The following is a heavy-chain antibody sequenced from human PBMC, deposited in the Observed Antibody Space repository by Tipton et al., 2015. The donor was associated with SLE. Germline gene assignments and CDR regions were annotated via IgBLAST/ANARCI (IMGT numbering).Heavy chain of an antibody. CDR2: IYYDGST. Sequence: TLSLTCTVSGYSISSGYYWGWVRQPPGKGLAWIGSIYYDGSTYYNPSLKSRVTVSVDTSNNQFSLSLTSVTAADTAVYYCARSGSYPFYYYYMDVWGKGTTVTVSS. CDR1: GYSISSGYY. D-gene: IGHD1-26*01. CDR3: ARSGSYPFYYYYMDV. J-gene: IGHJ6*03. V-gene: IGHV4-38-2*02.